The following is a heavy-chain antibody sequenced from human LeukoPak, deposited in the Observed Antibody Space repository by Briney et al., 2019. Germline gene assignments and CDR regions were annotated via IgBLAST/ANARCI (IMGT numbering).Heavy chain of an antibody. V-gene: IGHV3-23*01. D-gene: IGHD1-26*01. J-gene: IGHJ4*02. CDR2: ISGSGGST. CDR3: AKLIVGATEYFDY. CDR1: GFTFSSYA. Sequence: QTGGSLRLSCAASGFTFSSYAMSWVRQAPGKGLEWVSAISGSGGSTYYADSVKGRFTISRDNSKNTLYLQMNSLRAEDTAVYYCAKLIVGATEYFDYWGQGTLVTVSS.